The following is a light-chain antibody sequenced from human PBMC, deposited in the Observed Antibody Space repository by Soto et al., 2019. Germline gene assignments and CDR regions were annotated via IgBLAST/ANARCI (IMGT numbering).Light chain of an antibody. CDR3: QQYNNWWT. CDR1: QSVSSN. CDR2: GAS. Sequence: IVMTQSPATLSVSTGERATLSCRASQSVSSNLAWYQQKPGQAPRLLIYGASTRATGIPARLSGSGSGTDFTLTISSLKSEDFAVYYCQQYNNWWTFGQGTQVDIK. J-gene: IGKJ1*01. V-gene: IGKV3-15*01.